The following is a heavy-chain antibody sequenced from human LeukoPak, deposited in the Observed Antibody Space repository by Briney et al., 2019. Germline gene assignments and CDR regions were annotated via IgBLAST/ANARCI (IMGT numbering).Heavy chain of an antibody. CDR3: ARGIRITMVRGVTKYYFDY. V-gene: IGHV4-34*01. CDR1: GGSFSGYY. Sequence: SETLSLTCAVCGGSFSGYYWSWIRQPPGKGLEWIGEINHSGSTNYNPSLKSRVTISVDTSKNQFSLRLSSVTAADTAVYYCARGIRITMVRGVTKYYFDYWGQGTLVTVSS. D-gene: IGHD3-10*01. J-gene: IGHJ4*02. CDR2: INHSGST.